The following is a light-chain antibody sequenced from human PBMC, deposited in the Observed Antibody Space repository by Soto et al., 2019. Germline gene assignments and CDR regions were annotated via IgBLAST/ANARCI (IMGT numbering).Light chain of an antibody. J-gene: IGKJ4*01. V-gene: IGKV3-20*01. Sequence: EIVLTQSPGTLSLSPGERATLSCRARQSVSSSFLAWYQQKPGQAPRLLIYGASRRATGIPDRFSGSGSGTDFTLTISRLEPEDVAVYYCQQYGSSPLTCGGGTKVEIK. CDR2: GAS. CDR1: QSVSSSF. CDR3: QQYGSSPLT.